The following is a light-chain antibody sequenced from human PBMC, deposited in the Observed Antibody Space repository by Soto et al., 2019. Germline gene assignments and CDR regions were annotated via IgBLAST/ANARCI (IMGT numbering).Light chain of an antibody. V-gene: IGKV1-5*03. Sequence: DIPMTQSPSTLSASVGDRLTITCRASQSINSYLAWYQQKPGKAPKLLIYKASNLESGVPSRFSGSGSGTEFTLTISSLQPDDFATYYCQQYNSYSTFGQGTKVEIK. CDR1: QSINSY. J-gene: IGKJ1*01. CDR2: KAS. CDR3: QQYNSYST.